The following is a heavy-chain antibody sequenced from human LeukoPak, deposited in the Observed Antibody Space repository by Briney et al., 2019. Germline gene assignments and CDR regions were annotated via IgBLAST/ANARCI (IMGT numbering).Heavy chain of an antibody. J-gene: IGHJ3*02. V-gene: IGHV3-11*06. Sequence: GGSLRLSCAASGFTLSDYYMSWLRQAPGKGLEGVSYISDSSCYTQCADSVRGRFTISRDNAKKSLYLQMNSLRAADTAVYYCARDRVGGGYVFDIWGQGTMVTVSS. D-gene: IGHD6-19*01. CDR2: ISDSSCYT. CDR1: GFTLSDYY. CDR3: ARDRVGGGYVFDI.